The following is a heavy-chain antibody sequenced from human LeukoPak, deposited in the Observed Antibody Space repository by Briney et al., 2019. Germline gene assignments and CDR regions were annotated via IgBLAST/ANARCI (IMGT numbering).Heavy chain of an antibody. CDR2: INAGNSNT. CDR3: AVHPDYYYGSGSYYH. D-gene: IGHD3-10*01. J-gene: IGHJ5*02. Sequence: GASVKVSCKASGYTFTSYAMHWVRQAPGQRLEWMGWINAGNSNTKYSQKFQGRVTITRDTSASTAYMELSSLRSEDTAVYYCAVHPDYYYGSGSYYHWGQGTLVTVSS. V-gene: IGHV1-3*01. CDR1: GYTFTSYA.